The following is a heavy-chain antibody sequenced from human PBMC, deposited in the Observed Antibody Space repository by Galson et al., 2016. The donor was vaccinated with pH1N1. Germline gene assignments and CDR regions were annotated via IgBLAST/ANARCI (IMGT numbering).Heavy chain of an antibody. D-gene: IGHD3-10*01. CDR3: ARMGVASGGRYYYGMDV. Sequence: PALVKPTQTLKLTCTFSGFSLRTFGVRVSWIRQSPGKALEWLARIDWDDETFYSPSLKTRLTISKDTSKDQVVLTMTNMDPVDTGTYYCARMGVASGGRYYYGMDVWGQGTTVTVSS. CDR2: IDWDDET. V-gene: IGHV2-70*04. J-gene: IGHJ6*02. CDR1: GFSLRTFGVR.